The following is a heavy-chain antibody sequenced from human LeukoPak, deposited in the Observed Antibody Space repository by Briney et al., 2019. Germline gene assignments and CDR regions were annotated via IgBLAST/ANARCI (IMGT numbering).Heavy chain of an antibody. D-gene: IGHD1-26*01. J-gene: IGHJ4*02. CDR3: ARDQRDGSGRSRSNYYFDY. Sequence: ASVKVSCKASGYTSANYGISWVRQAPGQGLEWMGWISTYNGNTEYAQKFQGRVTMTRDTSTSTAYMELRSLRSDDTAVYYCARDQRDGSGRSRSNYYFDYWGQGTLVTVSS. CDR1: GYTSANYG. V-gene: IGHV1-18*01. CDR2: ISTYNGNT.